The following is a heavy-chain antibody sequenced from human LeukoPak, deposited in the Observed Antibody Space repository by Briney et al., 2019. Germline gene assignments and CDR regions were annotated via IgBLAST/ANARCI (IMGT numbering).Heavy chain of an antibody. V-gene: IGHV3-15*01. CDR2: IKSKTDGGTT. J-gene: IGHJ6*03. D-gene: IGHD5-18*01. CDR3: TTEKRARLQLWFYYYYMDV. Sequence: GGSLRLSCAASGFTFSNAWMSWVRQAPGKGLEWVGRIKSKTDGGTTDYAAPVKGRFTISRDDSKNTLYLQMNSLKTEDTAVYYCTTEKRARLQLWFYYYYMDVWGKGTTVTVSS. CDR1: GFTFSNAW.